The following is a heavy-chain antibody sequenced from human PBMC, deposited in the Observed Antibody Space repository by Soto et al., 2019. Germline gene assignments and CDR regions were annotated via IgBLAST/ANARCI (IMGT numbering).Heavy chain of an antibody. CDR1: GGSISSSSYY. V-gene: IGHV4-39*01. J-gene: IGHJ3*01. CDR3: YFDLDAFDF. Sequence: SETLSLTCTVSGGSISSSSYYWGWIRQPPGKGLEWIGSIYYSGSTYYNPSLKSRVTISVDTSKNQFSLKLSSVTAADTAVYWAYFDLDAFDFRAQGTTVTVSS. CDR2: IYYSGST. D-gene: IGHD3-9*01.